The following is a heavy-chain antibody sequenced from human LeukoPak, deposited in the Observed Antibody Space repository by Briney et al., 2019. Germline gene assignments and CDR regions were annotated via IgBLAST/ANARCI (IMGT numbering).Heavy chain of an antibody. CDR1: GFSFSTNP. V-gene: IGHV3-23*01. CDR3: VKEHVDRAFTRSFEI. J-gene: IGHJ3*02. D-gene: IGHD3-10*01. Sequence: GGSLRLSCAASGFSFSTNPMSWVRQAPGKGLEWVSAISPDRTYYADSVKGRLTISRDNYKNTVDLHINSPRAEDTAIYYCVKEHVDRAFTRSFEIWGQGTVVDVPS. CDR2: ISPDRT.